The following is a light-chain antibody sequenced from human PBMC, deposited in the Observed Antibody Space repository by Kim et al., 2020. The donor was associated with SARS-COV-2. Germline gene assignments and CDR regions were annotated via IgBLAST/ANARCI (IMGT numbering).Light chain of an antibody. V-gene: IGLV3-21*02. CDR1: NIASYA. CDR3: QVWDSGSDHPAV. CDR2: IDS. Sequence: SYELTQPPSVSVAPGETARISCGGDNIASYAVQWYQHKAGQAPVLLLDIDSDRPSGIPERFSGANSGGAATLTINRVEAGDEADYYCQVWDSGSDHPAVFGGGTQLTVL. J-gene: IGLJ3*02.